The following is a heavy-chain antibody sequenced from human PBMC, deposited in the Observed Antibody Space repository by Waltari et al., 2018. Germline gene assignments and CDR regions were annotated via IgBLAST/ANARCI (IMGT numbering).Heavy chain of an antibody. CDR2: IRSKANSYAT. J-gene: IGHJ6*02. V-gene: IGHV3-73*02. CDR3: TRAIPFPYGLAYYYYGMDV. CDR1: GFTFSGSA. D-gene: IGHD3-10*01. Sequence: EVQLVESGGGLVQPGGSLKLSCAASGFTFSGSAMHWVRQASGKGMARVGRIRSKANSYATAYAASVKGRFTISRDDSKNTAYLQMNSLKTEDTAVYYCTRAIPFPYGLAYYYYGMDVWGQRTTVTVSS.